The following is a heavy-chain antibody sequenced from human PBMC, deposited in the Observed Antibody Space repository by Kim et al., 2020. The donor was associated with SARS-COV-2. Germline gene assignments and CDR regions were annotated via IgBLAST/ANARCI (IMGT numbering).Heavy chain of an antibody. CDR3: ASYSSGWYFDY. CDR1: GGSFSGYY. Sequence: SETLSLTCAVYGGSFSGYYWSWIRQPPGKGLEWIGEINHSGSTNYNPSLKSRVTISVDTSKNQFSLKLSSVTAADTAVYYCASYSSGWYFDYWGQGTLVTVSS. V-gene: IGHV4-34*01. J-gene: IGHJ4*02. D-gene: IGHD6-19*01. CDR2: INHSGST.